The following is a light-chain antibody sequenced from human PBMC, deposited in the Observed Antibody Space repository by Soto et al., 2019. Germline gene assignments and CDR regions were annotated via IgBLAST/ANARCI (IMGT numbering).Light chain of an antibody. CDR2: YDS. V-gene: IGLV3-21*04. J-gene: IGLJ2*01. CDR1: NIGSKS. Sequence: SYELTQPPSVSMAPGKTARITCGGNNIGSKSVHWYQQKPGQAPVLVIYYDSDRPSGIPERFSGSNSGNTATLTISRVEAGDEADYYCQVWDSSSVVFGGGTKLTV. CDR3: QVWDSSSVV.